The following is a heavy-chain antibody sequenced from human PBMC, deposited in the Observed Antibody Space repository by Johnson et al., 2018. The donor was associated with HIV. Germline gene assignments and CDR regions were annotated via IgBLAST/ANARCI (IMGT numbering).Heavy chain of an antibody. CDR2: ISGSGGST. D-gene: IGHD3-22*01. Sequence: VQLVESGGGVVQPGGSLRLSCAASGFTFSNYAMSWVRQAPGKGLEWVSTISGSGGSTSYADSVKGRFTISRDNSTNTLYLQMNSLRSEDTAVYYCARDSRLSLYYYDSSGYYRPDAFDIWGQGTMVTVSS. V-gene: IGHV3-23*04. CDR1: GFTFSNYA. CDR3: ARDSRLSLYYYDSSGYYRPDAFDI. J-gene: IGHJ3*02.